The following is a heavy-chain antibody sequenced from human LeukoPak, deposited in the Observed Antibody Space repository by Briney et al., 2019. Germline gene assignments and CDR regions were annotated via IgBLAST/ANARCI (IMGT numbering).Heavy chain of an antibody. CDR3: ARDLAYCGGDCTSPRYDAFDI. J-gene: IGHJ3*02. CDR2: IYYSGST. V-gene: IGHV4-59*01. D-gene: IGHD2-21*01. Sequence: SETLSLTCTVSGGSISSYYWSWIRQPPGKGLEWIGYIYYSGSTNYNPSLKSRVTISVDTSKNQFSLKLSSVTAADTAVYYCARDLAYCGGDCTSPRYDAFDIWGQGTMVTVSS. CDR1: GGSISSYY.